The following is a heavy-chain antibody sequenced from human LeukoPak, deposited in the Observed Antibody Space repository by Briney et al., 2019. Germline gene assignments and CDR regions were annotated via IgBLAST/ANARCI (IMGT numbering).Heavy chain of an antibody. Sequence: PSETLSLTYAVYGGSFSGYYWSWIRQPPGKGLEWIGEINHSGSTNHNPPLKSRVTISVDTSKNQFSLKLSSVTAADTAVYYCARGEYGDYAGGYYYYMDVWGKGTTVTVSS. CDR3: ARGEYGDYAGGYYYYMDV. J-gene: IGHJ6*03. CDR1: GGSFSGYY. D-gene: IGHD4-17*01. CDR2: INHSGST. V-gene: IGHV4-34*01.